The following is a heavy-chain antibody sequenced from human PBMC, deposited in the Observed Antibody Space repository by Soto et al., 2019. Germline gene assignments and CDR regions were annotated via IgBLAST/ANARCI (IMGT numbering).Heavy chain of an antibody. J-gene: IGHJ5*02. CDR2: ISWNSGSI. Sequence: GGSLRFSCAASGFTFDDYAMHWVRQAPGKGLEWVSGISWNSGSIGYADSVKGRFTISRDNAKNSLYLQMNSLRAEDTALYYCAKEAVWTNGVLAGFDPWGQGTLVTVSS. CDR1: GFTFDDYA. CDR3: AKEAVWTNGVLAGFDP. V-gene: IGHV3-9*01. D-gene: IGHD2-8*01.